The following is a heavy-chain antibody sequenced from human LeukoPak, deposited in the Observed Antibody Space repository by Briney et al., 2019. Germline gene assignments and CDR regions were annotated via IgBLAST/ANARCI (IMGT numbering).Heavy chain of an antibody. CDR2: THYSGST. V-gene: IGHV4-39*07. J-gene: IGHJ3*02. CDR1: GGSISTSSYY. D-gene: IGHD2-2*01. Sequence: SQTLSLTCTVSGGSISTSSYYWGWIRQPPGKGLEWIGTTHYSGSTYYNPSLKSRVTISVDTSRNQFSLKLSSMTAADTAVYYCASRYCSSTSCYGIFGAFDIWGQGTMVTVSS. CDR3: ASRYCSSTSCYGIFGAFDI.